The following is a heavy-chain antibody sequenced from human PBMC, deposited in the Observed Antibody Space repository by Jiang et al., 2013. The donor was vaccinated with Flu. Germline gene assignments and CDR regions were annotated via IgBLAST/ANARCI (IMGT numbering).Heavy chain of an antibody. V-gene: IGHV1-2*02. CDR1: GYTFTDIY. J-gene: IGHJ4*02. CDR3: ARDRDRWKDFFDY. D-gene: IGHD1-1*01. Sequence: SGAEVKKPGASVKVSCKASGYTFTDIYIHWVRQAPGQGLGQGVEYMGWINPKSGEAKYAQRFQGRVTMTRDTSIRTAYMELSSLRSDDTAVYYCARDRDRWKDFFDYWGQGTLVTVSS. CDR2: INPKSGEA.